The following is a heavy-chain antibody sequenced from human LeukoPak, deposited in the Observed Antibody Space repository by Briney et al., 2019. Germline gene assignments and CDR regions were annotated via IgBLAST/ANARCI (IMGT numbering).Heavy chain of an antibody. CDR1: GFTFSSYE. D-gene: IGHD6-6*01. Sequence: GSLRLSCAASGFTFSSYEMNWVHQAPGKGLEWIGEINHSGSTNYNPSLKSRVTISVDASKNQFSLKLSSVTAADTAVYYCARGKTVFIAARPPGYYYYMDVWGKGTTVTVSS. V-gene: IGHV4-34*01. J-gene: IGHJ6*03. CDR3: ARGKTVFIAARPPGYYYYMDV. CDR2: INHSGST.